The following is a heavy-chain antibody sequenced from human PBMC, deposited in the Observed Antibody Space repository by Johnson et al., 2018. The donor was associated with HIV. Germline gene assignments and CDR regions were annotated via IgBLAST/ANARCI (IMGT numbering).Heavy chain of an antibody. Sequence: QVQLVESGGGVVQPGRSLRLPCAASGFNFSNDAIHWVRQAPGKGLEWVAIMSYNASNKYYADSVRGRFNISRDISKNTLYLEMYSLRADDTAVYYCAREKVNWTQGDAFDVWGQGRVVSV. CDR1: GFNFSNDA. D-gene: IGHD1-1*01. CDR2: MSYNASNK. J-gene: IGHJ3*01. V-gene: IGHV3-30*14. CDR3: AREKVNWTQGDAFDV.